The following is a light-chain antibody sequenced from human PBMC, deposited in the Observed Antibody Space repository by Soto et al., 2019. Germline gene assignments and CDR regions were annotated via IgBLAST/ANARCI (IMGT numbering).Light chain of an antibody. Sequence: DIQMTQSPSSLSASVGDRVSIPCRASQTITRNLNWYQQKPGTAPKLLIYAASTLQSGVPSRFSGSGSGTDFTLAISSLQPEDFATYYCRQSDSIPITFGQGTRLEIK. CDR2: AAS. CDR1: QTITRN. V-gene: IGKV1-39*01. CDR3: RQSDSIPIT. J-gene: IGKJ5*01.